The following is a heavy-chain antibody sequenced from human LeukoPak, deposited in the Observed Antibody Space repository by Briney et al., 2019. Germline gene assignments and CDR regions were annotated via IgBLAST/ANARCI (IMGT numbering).Heavy chain of an antibody. D-gene: IGHD1-26*01. CDR2: ISWNSGSI. CDR3: ARVSLEYSGSLDP. J-gene: IGHJ5*02. Sequence: GGSLRLSCAASGFTFDDYAMHWVRQAPGKGLEWVSGISWNSGSIGYADSVKGRFTISRDNAKNSLYLQMNSLRAEDTAVYYCARVSLEYSGSLDPWGQRTLVTVSS. V-gene: IGHV3-9*01. CDR1: GFTFDDYA.